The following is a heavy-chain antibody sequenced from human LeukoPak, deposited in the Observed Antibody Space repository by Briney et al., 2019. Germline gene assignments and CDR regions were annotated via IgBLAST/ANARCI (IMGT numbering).Heavy chain of an antibody. V-gene: IGHV3-74*01. CDR3: ARWPLEQLDDY. Sequence: PGRSLRLSCAASGFTFSSYAMHWVRQVPGEGLVWVSRINTDGSGTYYADSVKGRFTISGDNSKNTLYLQMNSLRAEDTAVYYCARWPLEQLDDYWGQGTLVTVSS. CDR1: GFTFSSYA. J-gene: IGHJ4*02. CDR2: INTDGSGT. D-gene: IGHD6-13*01.